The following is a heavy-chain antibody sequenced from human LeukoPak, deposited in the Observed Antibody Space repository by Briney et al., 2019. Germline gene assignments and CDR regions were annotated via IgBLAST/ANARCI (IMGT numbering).Heavy chain of an antibody. J-gene: IGHJ4*02. V-gene: IGHV4-39*07. CDR2: IYDSGST. CDR1: GGSIRSSYYY. Sequence: PSETLSLTCTVSGGSIRSSYYYWGWIRQPPGKGLEWIGSIYDSGSTYYNPSLKSRVTISVDTSKNQFSLKLSSVTAADTAVYYCARGWPAGIYFDYWGQGTLVTVSS. D-gene: IGHD3-10*01. CDR3: ARGWPAGIYFDY.